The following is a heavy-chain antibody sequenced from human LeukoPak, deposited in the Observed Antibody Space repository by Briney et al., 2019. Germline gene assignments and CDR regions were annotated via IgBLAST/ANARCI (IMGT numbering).Heavy chain of an antibody. CDR3: ARDGHSSSSPFDY. V-gene: IGHV3-53*01. D-gene: IGHD6-6*01. J-gene: IGHJ4*02. CDR2: LYSDGNT. Sequence: PGGSLRLSCAASGFTVITNDMTWVRQAPGKGLEWVSVLYSDGNTKYADSVQGRFTISRDNAKNSLYLQMNSLRAEDTAVYYCARDGHSSSSPFDYWGQGTLVTVSS. CDR1: GFTVITND.